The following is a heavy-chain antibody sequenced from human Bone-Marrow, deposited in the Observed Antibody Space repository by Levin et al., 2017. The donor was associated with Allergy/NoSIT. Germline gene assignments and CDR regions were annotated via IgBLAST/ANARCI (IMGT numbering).Heavy chain of an antibody. V-gene: IGHV3-72*01. D-gene: IGHD4-23*01. CDR2: IRNKADSYIT. J-gene: IGHJ6*02. CDR3: ARESALGLASGGKYYYYGMDV. Sequence: LSLTCAASGFTFSDYYMDWVRQAPGKGLEWVGRIRNKADSYITEYAASVKGRFTISRDDSKNSLSLQMNSLKTEDTAGYYCARESALGLASGGKYYYYGMDVWGQGTTVTVSS. CDR1: GFTFSDYY.